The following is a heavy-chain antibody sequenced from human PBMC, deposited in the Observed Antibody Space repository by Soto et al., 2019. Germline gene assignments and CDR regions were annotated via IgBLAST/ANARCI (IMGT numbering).Heavy chain of an antibody. Sequence: LSLTCTVSGDSIGTTHSYWAWIRQSPGKGLEWIGNIHYSGSTYYMPSLRSRVTLSVDTSKNQFSLRLTSVTAEDTAVYYCARHEGNGNVWPLDYWGQGILVTVS. J-gene: IGHJ4*02. D-gene: IGHD2-8*01. CDR2: IHYSGST. CDR1: GDSIGTTHSY. CDR3: ARHEGNGNVWPLDY. V-gene: IGHV4-39*01.